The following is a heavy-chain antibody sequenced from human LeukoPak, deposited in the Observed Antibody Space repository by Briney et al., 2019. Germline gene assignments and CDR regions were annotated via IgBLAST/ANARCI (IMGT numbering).Heavy chain of an antibody. CDR1: GGSISSSSYH. CDR2: IYYSGST. J-gene: IGHJ4*02. D-gene: IGHD6-13*01. CDR3: ARGNRKGKTAAGIVD. Sequence: SETLSLTCTVSGGSISSSSYHWGWIRQPPGKGLERIGSIYYSGSTYYNPSLNSRVNISVDTSKNQLSLMVSSVTAADTAVYYCARGNRKGKTAAGIVDWGQGTLVTVSS. V-gene: IGHV4-39*01.